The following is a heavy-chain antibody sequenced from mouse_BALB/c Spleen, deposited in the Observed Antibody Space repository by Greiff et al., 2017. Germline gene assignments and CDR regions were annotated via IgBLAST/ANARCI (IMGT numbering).Heavy chain of an antibody. J-gene: IGHJ3*01. CDR3: ARSLYYYGSSPWFAY. V-gene: IGHV14-1*02. CDR1: GFNIKDYY. D-gene: IGHD1-1*01. CDR2: IDPENGNT. Sequence: VHVKQSGAELVRPGALVKLSCKASGFNIKDYYMHWVKQRPEQGLEWIGWIDPENGNTIYDPKFQGKASITADTSSNTAYLQLSSLTSEDTAVYYCARSLYYYGSSPWFAYWGQGTLVTVSA.